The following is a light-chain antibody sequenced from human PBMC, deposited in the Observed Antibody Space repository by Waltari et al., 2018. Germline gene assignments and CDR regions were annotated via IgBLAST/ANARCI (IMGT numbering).Light chain of an antibody. CDR1: SSHVGGDNY. CDR2: DVS. V-gene: IGLV2-23*02. Sequence: QSALTQPASVPGSPGQSITISGTGTSSHVGGDNYVPGYQQYPDKAPKLMIYDVSKRPSGVSNRFSGSKSGNTASLTISGLQAEDEADYYCCSYAGSSTHVLFGGGTKLTVL. CDR3: CSYAGSSTHVL. J-gene: IGLJ2*01.